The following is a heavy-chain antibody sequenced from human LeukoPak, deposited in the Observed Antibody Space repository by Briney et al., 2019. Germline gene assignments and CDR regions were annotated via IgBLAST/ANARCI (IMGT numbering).Heavy chain of an antibody. CDR3: AKENTKTPIRPGEATVTKGYFDY. Sequence: GGSLRLSCAASGFTFSSYAMSWVRQAPGKGLEWVSVISGSGGNTYYADSVKGRFTISRDNSKNTLYLQMNSLRAEDTAVYYCAKENTKTPIRPGEATVTKGYFDYWGQGTLVTVSS. D-gene: IGHD4-17*01. CDR1: GFTFSSYA. J-gene: IGHJ4*02. V-gene: IGHV3-23*01. CDR2: ISGSGGNT.